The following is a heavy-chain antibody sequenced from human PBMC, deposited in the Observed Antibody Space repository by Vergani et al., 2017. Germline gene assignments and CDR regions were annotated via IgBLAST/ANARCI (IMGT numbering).Heavy chain of an antibody. CDR2: INHSGST. Sequence: QVQLQQWGAGLLKPSETLSLTCAVYGGSFSGYYWSWIRQPPGKGLEWIGEINHSGSTNYNPSLKSRVTISVDTSKNQFSLKLSSVTAADTAVYYCARGRIQLWKALFDYWGQGTLVTVSS. D-gene: IGHD5-18*01. CDR3: ARGRIQLWKALFDY. CDR1: GGSFSGYY. V-gene: IGHV4-34*01. J-gene: IGHJ4*02.